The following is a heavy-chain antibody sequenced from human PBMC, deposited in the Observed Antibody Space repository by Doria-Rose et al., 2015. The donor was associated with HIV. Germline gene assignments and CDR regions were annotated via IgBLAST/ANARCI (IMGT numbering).Heavy chain of an antibody. D-gene: IGHD6-13*01. Sequence: SGPVLVKPTETLTLTCTVSGVSLSSPGMGVSWIRQPPGKALEWLANIFTYDEGSYKTSLKSRLTISRGTAKSQVCLTMTDMDPVDTATYYCARIKSSRWYHKYYFDFWGQGTLVIVSA. CDR2: IFTYDEG. CDR1: GVSLSSPGMG. J-gene: IGHJ4*02. CDR3: ARIKSSRWYHKYYFDF. V-gene: IGHV2-26*01.